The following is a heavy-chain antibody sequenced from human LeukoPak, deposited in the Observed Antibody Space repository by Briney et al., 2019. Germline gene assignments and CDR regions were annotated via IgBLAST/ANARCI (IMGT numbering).Heavy chain of an antibody. V-gene: IGHV4-39*07. D-gene: IGHD3-10*01. CDR1: GDSIGSSSYS. J-gene: IGHJ5*02. CDR2: IYYSGST. Sequence: SETLSLTCTVSGDSIGSSSYSWGWIRQPPGKGLEWIGSIYYSGSTYYNPSLKSRVTISVDTSKNQFSLKLSSVTAADTAVYYCARVIPRSGSYNWFDPWGQGTLVTVSS. CDR3: ARVIPRSGSYNWFDP.